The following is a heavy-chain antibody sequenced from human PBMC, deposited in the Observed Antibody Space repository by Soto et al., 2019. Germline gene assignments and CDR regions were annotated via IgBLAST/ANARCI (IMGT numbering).Heavy chain of an antibody. Sequence: QVQLQESGPGLVKPSETLSLTCTVSGGSISSHYWSWIRQPPGRGLEWIGFIYYSGITDSNPSLKNRVPISLATSKNQLSLRLSSVTAADTAVYYCARPRGIAPAVWYFDLWGRGTLVTVSS. V-gene: IGHV4-59*08. CDR2: IYYSGIT. J-gene: IGHJ2*01. CDR1: GGSISSHY. D-gene: IGHD6-13*01. CDR3: ARPRGIAPAVWYFDL.